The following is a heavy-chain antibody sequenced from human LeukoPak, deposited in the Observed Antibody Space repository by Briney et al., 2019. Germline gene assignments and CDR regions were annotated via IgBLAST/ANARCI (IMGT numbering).Heavy chain of an antibody. D-gene: IGHD3-22*01. CDR2: IYPGDSDT. Sequence: HGEPLKISCQGSGYSFTSYWIGWVRQIPGKGLEWMGIIYPGDSDTRYSPSFQGQVTISADKSISTAYLQWSSLKASDTAMYYCARPVDGRGYIDYWGQGTLVTVSS. V-gene: IGHV5-51*01. CDR1: GYSFTSYW. J-gene: IGHJ4*02. CDR3: ARPVDGRGYIDY.